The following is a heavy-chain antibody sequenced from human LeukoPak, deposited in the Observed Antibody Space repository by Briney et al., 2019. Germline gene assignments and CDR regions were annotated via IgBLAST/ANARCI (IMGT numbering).Heavy chain of an antibody. CDR3: ARDNGSGWYGGVYYYGMDV. CDR1: GGSISSYY. J-gene: IGHJ6*02. D-gene: IGHD6-19*01. CDR2: IYYSGST. V-gene: IGHV4-59*01. Sequence: PSETLSLTCTVSGGSISSYYWSWIRQPPGKGLEWIGCIYYSGSTNYNPSLKSRATISVDTSKNQFSLKLSSVTAADTAVYYCARDNGSGWYGGVYYYGMDVWGQGTTVTVSS.